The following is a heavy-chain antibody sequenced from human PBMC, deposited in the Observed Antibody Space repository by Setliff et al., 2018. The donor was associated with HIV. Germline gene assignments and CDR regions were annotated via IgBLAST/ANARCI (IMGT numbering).Heavy chain of an antibody. D-gene: IGHD6-13*01. CDR1: GDSITNSFYF. V-gene: IGHV4-39*01. CDR3: ARQVKYSSSPLHFDS. J-gene: IGHJ4*02. CDR2: IYYGGII. Sequence: PSETLSLTCTVSGDSITNSFYFWAWIRQPPGKGLEWIGSIYYGGIIDYNPSLKSRVTIPVDTPKNQFSLRLDSVTAADTAIHYCARQVKYSSSPLHFDSWGQGTLVTVSS.